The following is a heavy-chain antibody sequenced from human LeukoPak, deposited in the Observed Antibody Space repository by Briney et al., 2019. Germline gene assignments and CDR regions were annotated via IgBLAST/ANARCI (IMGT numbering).Heavy chain of an antibody. D-gene: IGHD2-21*02. Sequence: GGSLRLSCAASEFTFSSYAMSWVRQAPGKGLEWVSAISGSGGSTYYADSVKGRFTISRDNSKDALYLQMNSLRAEDTAVYYCAKDPEAYCGGDCYWYFDYWGQGTLVTVSS. J-gene: IGHJ4*02. CDR3: AKDPEAYCGGDCYWYFDY. CDR1: EFTFSSYA. V-gene: IGHV3-23*01. CDR2: ISGSGGST.